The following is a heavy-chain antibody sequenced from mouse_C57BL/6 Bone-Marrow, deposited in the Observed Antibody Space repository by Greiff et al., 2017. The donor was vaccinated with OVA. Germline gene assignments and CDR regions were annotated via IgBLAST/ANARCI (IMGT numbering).Heavy chain of an antibody. CDR2: ISNLAYSI. CDR1: GFTFSDYG. Sequence: EVKLMESGGGLVQPGGSLKLSCAASGFTFSDYGMAWVRQAPRKGPEWVAFISNLAYSIYYADTVTGRFTISRENAKNTLYLEMSSLRSEDTAMYYCARLTVVARDYAMDYWGQGTSVTVSS. J-gene: IGHJ4*01. D-gene: IGHD1-1*01. CDR3: ARLTVVARDYAMDY. V-gene: IGHV5-15*01.